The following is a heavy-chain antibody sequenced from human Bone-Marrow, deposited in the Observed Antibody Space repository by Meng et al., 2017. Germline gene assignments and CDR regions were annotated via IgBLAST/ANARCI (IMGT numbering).Heavy chain of an antibody. V-gene: IGHV3-21*01. CDR3: TRDAYCGGDCYWGYFQH. D-gene: IGHD2-21*02. CDR1: GFTFSSYI. J-gene: IGHJ1*01. Sequence: GSSLKISCAASGFTFSSYIMNWLRPTPGKRLEWVSSISSSSSYIYYPDSVKGRFTISRDNAKNSLYLQMNSLRAEDTAVYYCTRDAYCGGDCYWGYFQHGGRETLVTSPQ. CDR2: ISSSSSYI.